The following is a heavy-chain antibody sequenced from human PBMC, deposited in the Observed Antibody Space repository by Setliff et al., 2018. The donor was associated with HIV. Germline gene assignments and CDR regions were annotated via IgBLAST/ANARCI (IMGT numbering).Heavy chain of an antibody. CDR2: IIPILGIA. D-gene: IGHD2-15*01. V-gene: IGHV1-69*10. CDR3: ARGSCSGGSCYHYYGMDV. J-gene: IGHJ6*02. CDR1: GGTFSSYA. Sequence: GPSVKVSCKASGGTFSSYAISWVRQAPGQGLEWMGGIIPILGIANYAQKFQGRVTITADKSTSTAYMELSSLRSEDTAVYYCARGSCSGGSCYHYYGMDVWGQGTTVTVSS.